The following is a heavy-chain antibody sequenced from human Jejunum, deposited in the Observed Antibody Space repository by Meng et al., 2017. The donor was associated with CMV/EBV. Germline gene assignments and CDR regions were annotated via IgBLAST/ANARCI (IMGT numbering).Heavy chain of an antibody. CDR1: GASVSTYS. Sequence: SGASVSTYSWCWIRQPPGKGLEWIGYVYYSGNTKYTPSLKSRVIVSLDTSKNQFSLKPSSVTAADTAMYYCARSGGVSPRRTYFDYWGQGTLVTVSS. CDR2: VYYSGNT. D-gene: IGHD3-16*01. J-gene: IGHJ4*02. CDR3: ARSGGVSPRRTYFDY. V-gene: IGHV4-59*02.